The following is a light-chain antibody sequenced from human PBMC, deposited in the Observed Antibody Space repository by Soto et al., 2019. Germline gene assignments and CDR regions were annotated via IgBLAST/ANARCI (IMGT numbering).Light chain of an antibody. CDR2: DST. Sequence: EIVLTQSPGTLSLSPGERATLSCRASQSVSSSYLAWYQQKSGPPLMLLNYDSTSSATCSPNRSSSWGGGTDFTLTICRREAEYFVFYCCQDDGSPLGTFGQGTKVDI. J-gene: IGKJ1*01. CDR1: QSVSSSY. CDR3: QDDGSPLGT. V-gene: IGKV3-20*01.